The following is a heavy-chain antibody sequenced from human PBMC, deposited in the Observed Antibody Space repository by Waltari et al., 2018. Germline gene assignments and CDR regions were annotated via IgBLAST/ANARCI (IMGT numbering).Heavy chain of an antibody. V-gene: IGHV4-39*01. Sequence: QLQLQESGPGLVKPSETLSLTCTVSGGSISSSSYYWGWIRQPPGKGLEWIGSIYYSGSTYYNPSLKSRVTISVDTSKNQFSLKLSSLTAADTAVYYCATRQYCSGGSCYSDYWGQVTLVTVSS. CDR1: GGSISSSSYY. J-gene: IGHJ4*02. CDR2: IYYSGST. D-gene: IGHD2-15*01. CDR3: ATRQYCSGGSCYSDY.